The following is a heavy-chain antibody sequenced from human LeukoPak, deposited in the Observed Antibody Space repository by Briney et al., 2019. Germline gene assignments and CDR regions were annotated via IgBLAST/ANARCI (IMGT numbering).Heavy chain of an antibody. CDR1: GFTFSSYA. V-gene: IGHV3-23*01. CDR3: AKDLGSSGWYLDPFDI. CDR2: ISGSGGST. D-gene: IGHD6-13*01. J-gene: IGHJ3*02. Sequence: GGSLRLSCAASGFTFSSYAMSWVRQAPGKGLEWVSAISGSGGSTYYADSVKGRFTISRDNSKNTLYLQMNSLRAEDTAVYYCAKDLGSSGWYLDPFDIWGQGTMVTVSS.